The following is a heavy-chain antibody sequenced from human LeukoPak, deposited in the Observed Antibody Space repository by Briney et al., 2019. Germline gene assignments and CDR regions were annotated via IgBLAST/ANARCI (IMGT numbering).Heavy chain of an antibody. D-gene: IGHD5-18*01. CDR3: AKDRGNNYGLGVS. Sequence: PGGSLRLSCAASGFTFSSYAMHWVRQAPGKGLEWVAVISYDGSNKYYADSVKGRFTISRDNSKSTLYLQMSSLRAEDTAVYYCAKDRGNNYGLGVSWGQGTLVTVSS. J-gene: IGHJ5*02. V-gene: IGHV3-30-3*01. CDR2: ISYDGSNK. CDR1: GFTFSSYA.